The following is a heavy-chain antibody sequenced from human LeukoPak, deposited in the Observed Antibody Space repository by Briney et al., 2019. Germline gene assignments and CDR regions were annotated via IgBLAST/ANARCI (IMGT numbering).Heavy chain of an antibody. D-gene: IGHD3-22*01. J-gene: IGHJ4*02. CDR3: AKGSNYYDPQYWDY. CDR2: ISGSGGST. Sequence: GGSLRLPCAASGFTFSSYGMSWVRQAPRKGLEWVSAISGSGGSTYYADSVKGRFTISRDNSKNTLYLQMNSLRAEDTAVYYCAKGSNYYDPQYWDYWGQGTLVTVSS. CDR1: GFTFSSYG. V-gene: IGHV3-23*01.